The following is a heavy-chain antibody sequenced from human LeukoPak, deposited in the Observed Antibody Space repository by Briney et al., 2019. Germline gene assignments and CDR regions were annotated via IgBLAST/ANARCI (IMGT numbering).Heavy chain of an antibody. CDR3: ARSGTDV. Sequence: GGSLRLSCAASGFTFSSYAMHWVRQAPGKGLEYVSAISSNGGSTYYANSVKGRFTISRDNSKNTLYLQMGSLRAEDMAVYYCARSGTDVWGQGTTVTVSS. V-gene: IGHV3-64*01. J-gene: IGHJ6*02. CDR2: ISSNGGST. D-gene: IGHD1-14*01. CDR1: GFTFSSYA.